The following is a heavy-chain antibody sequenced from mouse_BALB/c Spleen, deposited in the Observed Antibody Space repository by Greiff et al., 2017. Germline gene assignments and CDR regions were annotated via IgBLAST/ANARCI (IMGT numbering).Heavy chain of an antibody. J-gene: IGHJ4*01. CDR2: INPSTGYT. CDR3: AREYYGYYAMDY. V-gene: IGHV1-7*01. CDR1: GYTFTSYW. Sequence: QVQLKQSGAELAKPGASVKMSCKASGYTFTSYWMHWVKQRPGQGLEWIGYINPSTGYTEYNQKFKDKATLTADKSSSTAYMQLSSLTSEDSAVYYCAREYYGYYAMDYWGQGTSVTVSS. D-gene: IGHD1-2*01.